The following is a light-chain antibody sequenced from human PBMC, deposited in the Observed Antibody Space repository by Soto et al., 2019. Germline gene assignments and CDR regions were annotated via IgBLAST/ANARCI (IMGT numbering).Light chain of an antibody. CDR2: EVS. Sequence: QSALTQPASVSGSPGQSITISCTGTSSDVGGYNYVSWYQQHPGKAPKLMIYEVSNRPSGVSERFSGSKSGNTASLTISGLKAEDAADYYCASYTSSSSYVFGTGTKLTVL. CDR3: ASYTSSSSYV. CDR1: SSDVGGYNY. J-gene: IGLJ1*01. V-gene: IGLV2-14*01.